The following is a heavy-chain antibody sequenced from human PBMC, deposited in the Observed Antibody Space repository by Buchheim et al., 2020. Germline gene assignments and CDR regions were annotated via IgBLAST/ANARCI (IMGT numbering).Heavy chain of an antibody. Sequence: VQLVESGGDLVQPGGSLRLSCAASGFTFSTYWMTWVRQAPGQGLEWVANIKEDGSEKYYVDSVRGRFTISRDNAKNSLYLQMNSLRPEDTAVYYCARHPSARFEYWGQGTL. CDR2: IKEDGSEK. J-gene: IGHJ4*02. CDR1: GFTFSTYW. V-gene: IGHV3-7*01. CDR3: ARHPSARFEY.